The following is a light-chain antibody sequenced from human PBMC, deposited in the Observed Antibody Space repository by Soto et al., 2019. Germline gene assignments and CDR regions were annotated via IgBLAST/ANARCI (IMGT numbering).Light chain of an antibody. V-gene: IGKV4-1*01. CDR2: CAS. CDR1: QIVSYSSNNKNY. J-gene: IGKJ2*01. CDR3: QQYYSTPFT. Sequence: DIVMTQSPDSLAVSLGERATINCKSSQIVSYSSNNKNYLAWYQQKPGQPPKLLIYCASTRESGVPDRFSGSGSGTDFTLTISSLQAEDVAVYYCQQYYSTPFTFGPGTKLEIK.